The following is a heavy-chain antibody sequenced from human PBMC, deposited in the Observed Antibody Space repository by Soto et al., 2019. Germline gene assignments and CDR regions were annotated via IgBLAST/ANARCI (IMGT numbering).Heavy chain of an antibody. Sequence: VASVKVSCKASGGTFSSYVINWVRQAPGQGLEWMGGIVPIFGSANYAQKFQGRVTITADASTSTAYMELSSLRSDDTAVYYCEVSGLDDFDFWGQGTLVTVSS. CDR2: IVPIFGSA. CDR1: GGTFSSYV. CDR3: EVSGLDDFDF. J-gene: IGHJ3*01. V-gene: IGHV1-69*13. D-gene: IGHD1-1*01.